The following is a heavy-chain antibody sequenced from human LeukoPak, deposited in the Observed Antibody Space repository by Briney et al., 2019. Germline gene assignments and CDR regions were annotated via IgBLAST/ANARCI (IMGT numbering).Heavy chain of an antibody. CDR2: ISPSGRSV. V-gene: IGHV3-48*03. CDR1: GLSFSDYV. J-gene: IGHJ4*02. CDR3: TRDAGSDF. Sequence: PGGSLRLSCASSGLSFSDYVMNWVRQAPGKGLEWLTFISPSGRSVSYADSVKGRFTIASDNAKKSLYLQMDSLRGEDTAIYYCTRDAGSDFWGQGTLVTVSS. D-gene: IGHD3-10*01.